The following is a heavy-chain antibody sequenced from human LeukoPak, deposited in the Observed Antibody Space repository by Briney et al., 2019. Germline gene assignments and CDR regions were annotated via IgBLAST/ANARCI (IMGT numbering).Heavy chain of an antibody. CDR3: ARDPEYSSGWYNRNYYYYYGMDV. V-gene: IGHV1-18*01. J-gene: IGHJ6*02. CDR2: ISAYNGNT. Sequence: ASVNVSCRASGYTFTSYGISWVRQAPGQGLEWMGWISAYNGNTNYAQKLQGRVTMTTDTSTSTAYMELRSLRSDDTAVYYCARDPEYSSGWYNRNYYYYYGMDVWGQGTTVTVSS. D-gene: IGHD6-19*01. CDR1: GYTFTSYG.